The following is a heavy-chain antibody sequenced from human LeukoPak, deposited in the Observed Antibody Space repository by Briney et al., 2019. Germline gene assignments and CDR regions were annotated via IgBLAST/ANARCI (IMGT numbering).Heavy chain of an antibody. CDR2: IWYDGSNK. Sequence: GRSLRLSCAASGFTFSSYGMHWVRQAPGKGLEWVAVIWYDGSNKYYADSVKGRFTISRDNSENTLYLQMNSLRAEDTAVYYCARGGCYDSSGYYSDYWGQGTLVTVSS. CDR1: GFTFSSYG. V-gene: IGHV3-33*01. CDR3: ARGGCYDSSGYYSDY. J-gene: IGHJ4*02. D-gene: IGHD3-22*01.